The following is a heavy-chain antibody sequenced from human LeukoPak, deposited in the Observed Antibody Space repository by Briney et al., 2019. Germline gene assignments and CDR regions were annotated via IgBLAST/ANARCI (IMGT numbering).Heavy chain of an antibody. J-gene: IGHJ4*02. CDR2: IWYDGSNK. D-gene: IGHD6-13*01. CDR3: ARDAVYSSSWQYY. CDR1: GFTFGSYA. Sequence: GGSLRLSCAASGFTFGSYAMHWVRQAPGKGLEWVAVIWYDGSNKYYADSVKGRFTISRDNSKNTLYLQMNSLRAEDTAVYYCARDAVYSSSWQYYWGQGTLVTVSS. V-gene: IGHV3-33*08.